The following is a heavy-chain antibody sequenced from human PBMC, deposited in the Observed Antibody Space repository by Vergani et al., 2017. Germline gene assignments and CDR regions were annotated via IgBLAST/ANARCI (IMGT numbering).Heavy chain of an antibody. D-gene: IGHD3-22*01. CDR2: INTKTGNP. J-gene: IGHJ4*02. CDR1: RYTFTSYA. Sequence: QVQLVQSGSELKKPGASVKVSCKTSRYTFTSYAMNWVRQAPGQGLEWMGWINTKTGNPTYAQGFTGRFVFSLDTPVRTAYLQISSLKAEDTAVYYCARDRGYYDSSGYNPLDFDYWGQGILVTVSS. V-gene: IGHV7-4-1*02. CDR3: ARDRGYYDSSGYNPLDFDY.